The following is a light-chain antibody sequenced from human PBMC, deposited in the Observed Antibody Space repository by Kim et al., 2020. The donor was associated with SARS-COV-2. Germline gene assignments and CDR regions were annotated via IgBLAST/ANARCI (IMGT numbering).Light chain of an antibody. Sequence: DIQMTQSPSSLSASVGDRVTITCRASQSISNYLNWYQQKPGKAPNLLIYAASKLQSGVSSRFSGSGSGTEFTLTITSLQPEDFATYYCQQSHSTLYTFGQGTKLEI. V-gene: IGKV1-39*01. CDR3: QQSHSTLYT. CDR2: AAS. CDR1: QSISNY. J-gene: IGKJ2*01.